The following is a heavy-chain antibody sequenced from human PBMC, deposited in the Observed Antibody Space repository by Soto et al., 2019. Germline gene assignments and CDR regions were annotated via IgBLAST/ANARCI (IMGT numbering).Heavy chain of an antibody. CDR3: AQSTIYSFKSGGSKTVQIGF. D-gene: IGHD2-15*01. J-gene: IGHJ4*02. CDR2: IYHSGST. Sequence: AATXSLTCSFCVFSLINSDVMGMRHPPGKGRECIGEIYHSGSTNYNPSLKSRVTISVDTSKNQFYLKPSSVTAADTAVYYCAQSTIYSFKSGGSKTVQIGFWGQGTLVTVSS. CDR1: VFSLINSD. V-gene: IGHV4-34*01.